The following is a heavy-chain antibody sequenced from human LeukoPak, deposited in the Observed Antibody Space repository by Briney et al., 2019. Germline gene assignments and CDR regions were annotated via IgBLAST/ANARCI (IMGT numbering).Heavy chain of an antibody. CDR1: GFTFVDYG. V-gene: IGHV3-20*04. CDR2: INYNGAIT. Sequence: GGSLRLSCATSGFTFVDYGLSWVRRAPGKGLEWLCAINYNGAITDYADSVKGRFTIFRDNAKNSLYLRMDSLRAEDTALYYCARDRLGPSFSVSHFDLWGQGTLVTVSS. CDR3: ARDRLGPSFSVSHFDL. J-gene: IGHJ4*02. D-gene: IGHD3-3*02.